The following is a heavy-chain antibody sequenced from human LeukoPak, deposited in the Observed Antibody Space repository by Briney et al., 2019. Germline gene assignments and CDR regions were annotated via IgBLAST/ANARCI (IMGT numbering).Heavy chain of an antibody. CDR3: ARWGQLWAAGFDP. D-gene: IGHD5-18*01. J-gene: IGHJ5*02. Sequence: SVKVSCKASGGTFSSYAISWVRQAPGQGLEWMGGIIPIFGTANYAQKFQGRVTMTRNTSISTAYMELSSLRSEDTAVYYCARWGQLWAAGFDPWGQGTLVTVSS. CDR1: GGTFSSYA. CDR2: IIPIFGTA. V-gene: IGHV1-69*05.